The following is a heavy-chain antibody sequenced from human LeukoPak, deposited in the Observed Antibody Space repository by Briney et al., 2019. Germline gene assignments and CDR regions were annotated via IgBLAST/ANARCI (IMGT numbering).Heavy chain of an antibody. D-gene: IGHD3-22*01. J-gene: IGHJ4*02. CDR1: GFTFSSYA. V-gene: IGHV3-23*01. CDR2: ISGSGGST. CDR3: AKDRPNYYGSNGHYYRRDGGY. Sequence: GGSLRLSCAASGFTFSSYAMSWVRQAPGKGLEWVSAISGSGGSTYYADSVKGRFTISRDNSENMLYLQMNSLRVEDTAVYFCAKDRPNYYGSNGHYYRRDGGYWGQGTLVTVSS.